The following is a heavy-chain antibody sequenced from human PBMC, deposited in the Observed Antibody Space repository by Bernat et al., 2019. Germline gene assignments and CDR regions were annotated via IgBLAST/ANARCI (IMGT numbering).Heavy chain of an antibody. CDR3: TLFNY. Sequence: EVQLLESGGGLIQPGGSLRLSCTASGFTFSSHVMSWVRQAPGKGLHWVSAISASDGDSYYADTVRGRFTSSRDNSKNTLCLQMSSLRAEDTAIYYCTLFNYWGQGTLVTVSS. J-gene: IGHJ4*02. V-gene: IGHV3-23*01. CDR1: GFTFSSHV. CDR2: ISASDGDS.